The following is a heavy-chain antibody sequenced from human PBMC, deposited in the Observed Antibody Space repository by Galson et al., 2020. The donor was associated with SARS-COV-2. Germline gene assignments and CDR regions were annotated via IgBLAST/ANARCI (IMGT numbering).Heavy chain of an antibody. J-gene: IGHJ6*02. CDR3: ARDGRRYSSWSYGLDV. CDR1: GGSISSDY. CDR2: ISSRGST. Sequence: ASETLSLTCTVSGGSISSDYWSWIRQPPGKGLEWIGYISSRGSTNYNPSLKSRVTISVDTSKNQFSLNLSSVTAADTVVYYCARDGRRYSSWSYGLDVWGQGTTVTVSS. D-gene: IGHD6-6*01. V-gene: IGHV4-59*01.